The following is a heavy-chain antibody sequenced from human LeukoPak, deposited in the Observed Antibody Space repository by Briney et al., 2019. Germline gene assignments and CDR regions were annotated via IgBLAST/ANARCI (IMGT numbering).Heavy chain of an antibody. D-gene: IGHD2-21*01. V-gene: IGHV4-59*08. CDR1: GGSISSYY. CDR3: ARQVIPGWFDP. CDR2: IYYSGST. Sequence: SETLSLACTVSGGSISSYYWSWIRQPPGKGLEWIGYIYYSGSTNYNPSLKSPVTIYVDTSKNQFFLHLSSVTAADTAVYYCARQVIPGWFDPWGQGTLVTVSS. J-gene: IGHJ5*02.